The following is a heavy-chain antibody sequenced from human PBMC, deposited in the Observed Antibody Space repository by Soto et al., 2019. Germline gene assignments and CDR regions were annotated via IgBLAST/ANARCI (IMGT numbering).Heavy chain of an antibody. CDR3: ARGFLSIDY. D-gene: IGHD3-3*01. J-gene: IGHJ4*02. Sequence: SETLSLTCAVYGGSFSGYYWSWIRQPPGKGLEWIGEINHSGSTNYNPSLKSRVTISVDTSKNQFSLKLSSVTAADTAVYYCARGFLSIDYWGQGTLVTVSS. V-gene: IGHV4-34*01. CDR2: INHSGST. CDR1: GGSFSGYY.